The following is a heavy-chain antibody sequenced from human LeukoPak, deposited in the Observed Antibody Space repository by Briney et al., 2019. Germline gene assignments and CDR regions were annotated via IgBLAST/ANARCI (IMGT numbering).Heavy chain of an antibody. D-gene: IGHD2-2*01. V-gene: IGHV3-30*04. J-gene: IGHJ6*03. Sequence: GGSLRLSWAASGFTFSTYAIQWVRQAPGKGLEWVAVISFDGVNTFYADSVKGRFTISRDNSNNTVYLQMNNLRPEDTAVFYCARGQGYESYYYMDVWGKGTTVSVSS. CDR2: ISFDGVNT. CDR3: ARGQGYESYYYMDV. CDR1: GFTFSTYA.